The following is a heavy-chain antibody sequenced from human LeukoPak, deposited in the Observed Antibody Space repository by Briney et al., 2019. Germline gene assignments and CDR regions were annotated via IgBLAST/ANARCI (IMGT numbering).Heavy chain of an antibody. CDR3: ARDVGGYNYVYSLDS. V-gene: IGHV4-4*07. J-gene: IGHJ4*02. Sequence: PSETLSLTCTVSGGSISSYYRNWIRQPAGKGLEWIGRIYSSGTISYNSSLKSRVTMSVDTSKNQFSLKLSSVTAADTAVYYCARDVGGYNYVYSLDSWGQGTLVSVYS. CDR1: GGSISSYY. CDR2: IYSSGTI. D-gene: IGHD5-18*01.